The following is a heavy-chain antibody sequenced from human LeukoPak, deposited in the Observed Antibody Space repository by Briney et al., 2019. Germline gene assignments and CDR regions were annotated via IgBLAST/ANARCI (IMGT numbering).Heavy chain of an antibody. CDR1: GGSINSYY. CDR2: IYYSGST. D-gene: IGHD4-17*01. Sequence: PSETLSLTCTVSGGSINSYYWSWLRQPPGKGLEWIGYIYYSGSTNYNPSLKSRVTISVDTSKNQFSLKLSSVTAADTAVYYCARGDYGDLDYWGQRTLVTVSS. V-gene: IGHV4-59*01. J-gene: IGHJ4*02. CDR3: ARGDYGDLDY.